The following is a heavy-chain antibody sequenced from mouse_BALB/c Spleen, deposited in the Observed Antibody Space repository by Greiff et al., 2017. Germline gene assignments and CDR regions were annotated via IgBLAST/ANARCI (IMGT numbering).Heavy chain of an antibody. CDR3: ARDTSLGHWYFDV. CDR1: GFTFTDYY. J-gene: IGHJ1*01. CDR2: IRNKANGYTT. Sequence: EVKVVESGGGLVQPGGSLRLSCATSGFTFTDYYMSWVRQPPGKALEWLGFIRNKANGYTTEYSASVKGRFTISRDNSQSILYLQMNTLRAEDSATYYCARDTSLGHWYFDVWGAGTTVTVSS. D-gene: IGHD4-1*01. V-gene: IGHV7-3*02.